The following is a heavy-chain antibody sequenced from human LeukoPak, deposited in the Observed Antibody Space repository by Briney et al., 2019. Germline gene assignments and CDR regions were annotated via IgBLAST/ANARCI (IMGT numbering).Heavy chain of an antibody. CDR3: ARDKNYYDSSGRRKVTDY. V-gene: IGHV4-34*01. J-gene: IGHJ4*02. Sequence: NSSETLSLTCAVNGGSFSGHSWSWIRQPPGMGLEWIGEINHSGSTNYNPSLKSRVTISVDTSNNQFSLKMRSVTAADTAIYYCARDKNYYDSSGRRKVTDYWGQGTLVTVSS. D-gene: IGHD3-22*01. CDR1: GGSFSGHS. CDR2: INHSGST.